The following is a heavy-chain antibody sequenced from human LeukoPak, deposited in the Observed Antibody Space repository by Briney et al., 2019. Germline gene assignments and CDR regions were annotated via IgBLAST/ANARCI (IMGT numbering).Heavy chain of an antibody. CDR3: ARDSCSSVTCYDY. CDR1: GFTFSNYG. V-gene: IGHV3-33*01. CDR2: IQHDGSIK. Sequence: GRSLRLSCAASGFTFSNYGMHWVRLAPGKGLEWVAAIQHDGSIKYYADSVKDRFTISRDDSKNTLYLQMNSLRAEDAAVYYCARDSCSSVTCYDYWGQGTLVTVSS. J-gene: IGHJ4*02. D-gene: IGHD2-2*01.